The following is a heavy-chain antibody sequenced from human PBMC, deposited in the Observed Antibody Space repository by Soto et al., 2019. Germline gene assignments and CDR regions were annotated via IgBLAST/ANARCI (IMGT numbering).Heavy chain of an antibody. CDR3: ARLGGYYQALDH. V-gene: IGHV4-34*01. D-gene: IGHD3-3*01. J-gene: IGHJ4*02. CDR2: INHSGST. Sequence: PSETLSLTCAVYGGSFSGYYWTWIRQPPGTGLEWIGEINHSGSTNYNPSLKSRLTISVDRSKNQVSLNLTSVTAADTAVYFCARLGGYYQALDHWSQGTLVTVSS. CDR1: GGSFSGYY.